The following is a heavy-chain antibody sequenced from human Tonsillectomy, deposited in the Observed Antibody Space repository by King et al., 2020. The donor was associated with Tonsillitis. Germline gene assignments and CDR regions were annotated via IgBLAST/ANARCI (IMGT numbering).Heavy chain of an antibody. V-gene: IGHV3-64D*06. CDR2: ISSGGTSP. J-gene: IGHJ4*02. CDR1: GLTLSTYY. D-gene: IGHD3-10*01. CDR3: VKGNYYGSGKYYFDY. Sequence: DVQLVGSGGGLVQPGGSVRLSCSASGLTLSTYYMMWVRQAPGKGLEFFSAISSGGTSPYYVDSVKGRFTISRDSSRNTLYLQMSSLTSEDTAMYYCVKGNYYGSGKYYFDYWGQGTLVTVSS.